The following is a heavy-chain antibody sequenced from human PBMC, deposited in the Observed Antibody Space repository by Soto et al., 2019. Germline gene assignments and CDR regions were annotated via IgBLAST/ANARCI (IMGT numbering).Heavy chain of an antibody. J-gene: IGHJ6*02. V-gene: IGHV3-48*03. CDR1: GFTFSSYE. Sequence: EVQLVESGGGLVQPGGSLRLSCAASGFTFSSYEMNWVRQAPGKGLEWVSYISSSGSTIYYADSVKGRFTISRDNAKNSLYLQMTSLRAEDTAVYYCARDASYIYSNYDYYYYGMDVWGQGTTVTVSS. CDR2: ISSSGSTI. D-gene: IGHD4-4*01. CDR3: ARDASYIYSNYDYYYYGMDV.